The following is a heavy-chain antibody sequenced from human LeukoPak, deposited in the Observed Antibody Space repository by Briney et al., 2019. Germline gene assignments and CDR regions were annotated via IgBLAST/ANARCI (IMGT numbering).Heavy chain of an antibody. CDR1: GGSISRDY. Sequence: SETLSLTCTVSGGSISRDYWSWIRQPPGKGLEWIGYIYYTGSTNYNPSLNSRVTISLETSKNQFSLKLSSVTAADTAVYYCARIPTRRGSTRPGEWYYFDYWGQGTLVTVSS. V-gene: IGHV4-59*08. D-gene: IGHD3-10*01. CDR3: ARIPTRRGSTRPGEWYYFDY. CDR2: IYYTGST. J-gene: IGHJ4*02.